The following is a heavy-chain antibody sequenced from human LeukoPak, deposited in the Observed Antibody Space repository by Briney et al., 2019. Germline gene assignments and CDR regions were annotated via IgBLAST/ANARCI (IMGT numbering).Heavy chain of an antibody. CDR1: GFTSSSYG. Sequence: GGSLRLSCAASGFTSSSYGMHWVRQAPGKGLEWVAVIWYDGSNKYYADSVKGRFTISRDNSKNTLYLQMNSLRAEDTAVYYCARDPGTGDEFLGYYGMDVWGQGTTVTVSS. D-gene: IGHD7-27*01. J-gene: IGHJ6*02. CDR2: IWYDGSNK. CDR3: ARDPGTGDEFLGYYGMDV. V-gene: IGHV3-33*01.